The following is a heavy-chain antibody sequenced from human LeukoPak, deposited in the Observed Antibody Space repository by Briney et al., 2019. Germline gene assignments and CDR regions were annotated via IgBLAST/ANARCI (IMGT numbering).Heavy chain of an antibody. CDR1: GYSFTSYW. D-gene: IGHD2-8*01. CDR2: IYPGDSDT. J-gene: IGHJ4*02. Sequence: GESLKISCKGSGYSFTSYWIGWVRQMPGKGLEWMGIIYPGDSDTRYSPSFQGQVTISADKSISTAYLQWSSLKASDTAMYYCARLPVYALIEDYSDYWGQGTLVTVPS. V-gene: IGHV5-51*01. CDR3: ARLPVYALIEDYSDY.